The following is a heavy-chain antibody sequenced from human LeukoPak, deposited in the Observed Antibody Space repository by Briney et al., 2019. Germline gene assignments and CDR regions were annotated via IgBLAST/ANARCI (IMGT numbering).Heavy chain of an antibody. J-gene: IGHJ4*02. CDR1: GLTFSSYA. D-gene: IGHD3-22*01. V-gene: IGHV3-23*01. CDR2: ISGSGGST. Sequence: GGSLRLSCAASGLTFSSYAMSWVRQAPGKGLEWVSAISGSGGSTYYADSVKGRFTISRDNSKNTLYLQMNSLRAEDTAVYYCAKGCNYYDSSGYYLYCNWGQGTLVTVSS. CDR3: AKGCNYYDSSGYYLYCN.